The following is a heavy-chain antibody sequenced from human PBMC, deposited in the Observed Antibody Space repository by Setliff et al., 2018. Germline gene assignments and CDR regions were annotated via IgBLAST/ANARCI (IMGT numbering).Heavy chain of an antibody. CDR2: IYTSWST. D-gene: IGHD3-3*01. Sequence: SETLSLTCSVSGDSISSRRNYWGWIRQPAGEGLEWIGQIYTSWSTIYNPSLKGRVTISLDTSKNQFSLSLSSVTAADTAVYYCARMSGFQYMDVWGKGTTVTVSS. CDR3: ARMSGFQYMDV. J-gene: IGHJ6*03. CDR1: GDSISSRRNY. V-gene: IGHV4-61*09.